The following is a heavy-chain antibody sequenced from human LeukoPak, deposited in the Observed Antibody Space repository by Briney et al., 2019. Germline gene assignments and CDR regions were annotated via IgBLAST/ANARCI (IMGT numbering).Heavy chain of an antibody. CDR3: AADPERLNWFDP. D-gene: IGHD1-1*01. J-gene: IGHJ5*02. Sequence: GASVKVSCKASGFTFTSSAMQWVRQARGQRLERIGWIVVGSGNTNYAQKFQERVTITRDMSTSTAYMELSSLRSEDTAVYYCAADPERLNWFDPWGQGTLVTVSS. V-gene: IGHV1-58*02. CDR2: IVVGSGNT. CDR1: GFTFTSSA.